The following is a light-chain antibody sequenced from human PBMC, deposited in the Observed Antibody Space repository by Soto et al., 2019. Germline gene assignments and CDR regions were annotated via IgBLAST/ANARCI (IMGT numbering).Light chain of an antibody. Sequence: EIVLTQSPGTLSLSPGERATLSCRASQRVSSSYLAWYQQKPGQAPRQLIYGASSRATGIPDRFSGSGSGTDFNLTITRLEPEDFAVYYCQHYRTSFGGGTRVEIK. CDR2: GAS. CDR3: QHYRTS. V-gene: IGKV3-20*01. J-gene: IGKJ4*01. CDR1: QRVSSSY.